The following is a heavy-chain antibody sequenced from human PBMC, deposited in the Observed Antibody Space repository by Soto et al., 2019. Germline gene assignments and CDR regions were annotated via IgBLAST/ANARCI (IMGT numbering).Heavy chain of an antibody. J-gene: IGHJ4*02. CDR2: IHYSGSS. CDR1: VDSIRITRHY. D-gene: IGHD3-10*01. V-gene: IGHV4-39*01. CDR3: ARHIRGVSGDYFHN. Sequence: PSEALSVTCTFSVDSIRITRHYWGWIRQPPGKGLEWIGSIHYSGSSDYSPSLKSRVTTSVDTSKNQFSLKLTSGTAADTAVYFCARHIRGVSGDYFHNWGRGTMVTVSS.